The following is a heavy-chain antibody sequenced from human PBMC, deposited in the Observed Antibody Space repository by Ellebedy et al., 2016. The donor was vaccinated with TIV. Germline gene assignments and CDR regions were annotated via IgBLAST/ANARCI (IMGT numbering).Heavy chain of an antibody. CDR1: GFTFSSYS. Sequence: GGSLRLXXAASGFTFSSYSMNWVRQAPGKGLEWVSSISSSSSYIYYADSVKGRFTISRDNAKNSLYLQMNSLRAEDTAVYYCARGRVVVPAAMGYYYYGMDVWGQGTTVTVSS. V-gene: IGHV3-21*01. CDR2: ISSSSSYI. CDR3: ARGRVVVPAAMGYYYYGMDV. J-gene: IGHJ6*02. D-gene: IGHD2-2*01.